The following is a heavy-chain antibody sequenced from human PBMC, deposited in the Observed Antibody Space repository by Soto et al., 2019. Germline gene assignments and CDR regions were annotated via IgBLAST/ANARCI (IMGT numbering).Heavy chain of an antibody. D-gene: IGHD3-10*01. CDR3: AKGVPEITMAQGYFQH. CDR1: GFTFSSYG. CDR2: ISYDGSNK. J-gene: IGHJ1*01. V-gene: IGHV3-30*18. Sequence: GGSLRLSCAASGFTFSSYGMHWVRQAPGKGLEWVAVISYDGSNKYYADSVKGRFTISRDNSKNTLYLQMNSLRAEDTAVYYCAKGVPEITMAQGYFQHWGQGTLVTVS.